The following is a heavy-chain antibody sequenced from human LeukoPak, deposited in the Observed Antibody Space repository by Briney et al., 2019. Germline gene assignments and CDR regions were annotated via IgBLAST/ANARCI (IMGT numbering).Heavy chain of an antibody. J-gene: IGHJ6*02. V-gene: IGHV1-18*01. Sequence: ASVKVSCKASGYTFTSYGISWVRQAPGQGLEWMGWISAYNGNTNYAQKLQGRVTMTTDTSTSTAYMELRSLRSEDTAVYYCAADSYGSPGHYYYYGMDVWGQGTTVTVSS. CDR1: GYTFTSYG. CDR3: AADSYGSPGHYYYYGMDV. CDR2: ISAYNGNT. D-gene: IGHD5-18*01.